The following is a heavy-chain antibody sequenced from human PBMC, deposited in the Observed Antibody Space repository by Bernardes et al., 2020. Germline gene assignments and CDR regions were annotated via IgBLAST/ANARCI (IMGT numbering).Heavy chain of an antibody. J-gene: IGHJ5*02. V-gene: IGHV3-74*01. CDR3: VKDVFYYDSSGYWDS. Sequence: GGSLRLSCAASGFTFSTYWMHWVRQAPGKGLEWVSRINSDSSSTSYADSVKGRFTISRDNAKNTVSLQLNSLRVEDTAVYYCVKDVFYYDSSGYWDSWGQGTLVTVSS. CDR2: INSDSSST. D-gene: IGHD3-22*01. CDR1: GFTFSTYW.